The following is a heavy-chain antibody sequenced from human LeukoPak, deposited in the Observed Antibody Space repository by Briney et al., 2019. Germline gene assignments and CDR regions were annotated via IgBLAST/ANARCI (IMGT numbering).Heavy chain of an antibody. CDR1: GYTLTELS. D-gene: IGHD1-20*01. V-gene: IGHV1-24*01. J-gene: IGHJ6*03. CDR2: FDPEDGET. Sequence: GASVKVSCKVSGYTLTELSMHWVRQAPGKGLEWMGGFDPEDGETIYAQKFQGRVTMTEDTSTDTAYMELSSLRSDDTAVYYCARDGKVTGTKNYYYYMDVWGEGTTVTVSS. CDR3: ARDGKVTGTKNYYYYMDV.